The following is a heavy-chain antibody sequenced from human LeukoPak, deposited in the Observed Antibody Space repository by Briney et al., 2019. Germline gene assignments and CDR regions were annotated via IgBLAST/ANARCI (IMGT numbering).Heavy chain of an antibody. CDR2: IYYSGST. D-gene: IGHD1-26*01. V-gene: IGHV4-59*01. J-gene: IGHJ3*02. CDR3: ARPVVGATTAFDI. CDR1: GGSLSSYY. Sequence: SETLSLTCTVSGGSLSSYYWSWIRQPPGKGLEWIGYIYYSGSTNYNPSLKSRVTISVDTSKNQFSLKLSSVTAADTAVYYCARPVVGATTAFDIWGQGTMVTVSS.